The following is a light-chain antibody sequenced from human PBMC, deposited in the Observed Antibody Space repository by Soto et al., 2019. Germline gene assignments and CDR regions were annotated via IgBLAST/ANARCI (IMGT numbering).Light chain of an antibody. CDR2: GSS. V-gene: IGKV3-20*01. CDR1: QSVKNNY. CDR3: QQYGSSPPT. Sequence: VLTQSPGTLSLSPGERATLSCRASQSVKNNYLGWYQQKPGQPPRLLIYGSSGRAAGIPDRFSVSGSGTDFTLTISRLEPEDFAVYYCQQYGSSPPTFGQGTKVDIK. J-gene: IGKJ1*01.